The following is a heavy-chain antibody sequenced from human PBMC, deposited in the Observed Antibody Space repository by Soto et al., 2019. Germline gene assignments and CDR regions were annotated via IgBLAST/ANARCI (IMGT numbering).Heavy chain of an antibody. CDR3: ANAMVRGVIPTCDGFDS. V-gene: IGHV5-10-1*01. CDR1: GYSFTSYW. CDR2: IDPSDSYT. J-gene: IGHJ3*02. Sequence: GQSLKSSCKGSGYSFTSYWISWVRQMPGKGLEWMGRIDPSDSYTNYSPSFQGHVTISADKSISTAYLQWSSLKASDTAMYYCANAMVRGVIPTCDGFDSRGQVP. D-gene: IGHD3-10*01.